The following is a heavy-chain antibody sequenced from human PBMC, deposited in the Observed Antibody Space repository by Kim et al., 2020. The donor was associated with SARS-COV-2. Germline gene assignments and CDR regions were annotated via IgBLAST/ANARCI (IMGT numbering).Heavy chain of an antibody. Sequence: SETLSLTCTVSGGSISSSSYYWGWIRQAPGKGLEWIGSIYYSGATYYNPSFKSRVTISVDTSKNQFSLKLSSVTAADTAVYYCARDPLRELTLIGSYYDDYGMDVWGQGTTVTVSS. J-gene: IGHJ6*02. CDR3: ARDPLRELTLIGSYYDDYGMDV. CDR2: IYYSGAT. D-gene: IGHD1-26*01. CDR1: GGSISSSSYY. V-gene: IGHV4-39*07.